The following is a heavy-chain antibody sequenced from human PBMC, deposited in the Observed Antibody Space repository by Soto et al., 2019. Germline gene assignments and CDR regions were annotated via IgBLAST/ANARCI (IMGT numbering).Heavy chain of an antibody. CDR3: ARGKTDSSRVLYYGMDV. Sequence: QSGGSLRLSCAASGFSFSTYAMHWVRQAPGKGLEWVAGIWFDESKKYFGDSVKGRFTISRDNSKKTLYLQMNSLRVEDTGVYYCARGKTDSSRVLYYGMDVWGQGTKVTVSS. D-gene: IGHD6-19*01. CDR1: GFSFSTYA. CDR2: IWFDESKK. J-gene: IGHJ6*02. V-gene: IGHV3-33*08.